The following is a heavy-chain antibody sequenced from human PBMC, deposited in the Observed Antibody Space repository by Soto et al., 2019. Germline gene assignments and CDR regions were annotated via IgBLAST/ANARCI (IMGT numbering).Heavy chain of an antibody. D-gene: IGHD6-6*01. J-gene: IGHJ6*02. CDR1: GGSFSGYY. Sequence: KPSETLSLTCAVYGGSFSGYYWSWIRQPPGKGLEWIGEINHSGSTNYNPSLKSRVTISVDTSKNQFSLKLSSVTAADTAVYYCARGEYSSSFGYYYYYYGMDVWGQGTTVTVSS. CDR2: INHSGST. CDR3: ARGEYSSSFGYYYYYYGMDV. V-gene: IGHV4-34*01.